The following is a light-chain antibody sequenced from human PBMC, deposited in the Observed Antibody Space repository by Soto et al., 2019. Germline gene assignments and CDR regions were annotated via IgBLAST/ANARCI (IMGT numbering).Light chain of an antibody. V-gene: IGKV3-15*01. CDR2: DAS. Sequence: ERATLSCRASESVSRNLAWYQQKPGQAPRLLIYDASTRATGIPDRFSGGGSGTEFTLTISSLQSEDFVVYYCQQRSNWPPSTFGQGTRLEIK. CDR3: QQRSNWPPST. J-gene: IGKJ5*01. CDR1: ESVSRN.